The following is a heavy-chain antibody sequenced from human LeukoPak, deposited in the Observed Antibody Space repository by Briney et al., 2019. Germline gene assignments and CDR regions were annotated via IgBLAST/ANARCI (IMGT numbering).Heavy chain of an antibody. CDR3: AREREPTTVVTPGDY. D-gene: IGHD4-23*01. V-gene: IGHV1-69*04. CDR2: IIPILGIA. J-gene: IGHJ4*02. Sequence: GASVKVSCKASGGTFSSYAISWVRQAPGQGLEWMGRIIPILGIANYAQKFQGRVTITADKSTSTAYMELSSLRSEDTAVYYCAREREPTTVVTPGDYWGQGTLVTVSS. CDR1: GGTFSSYA.